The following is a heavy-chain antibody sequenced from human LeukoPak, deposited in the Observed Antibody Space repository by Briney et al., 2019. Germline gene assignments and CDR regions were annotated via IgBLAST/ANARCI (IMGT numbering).Heavy chain of an antibody. Sequence: GASVKVSCKASGGTFSSYAISWVRQAPGQGLEWMGGIIPIFGTANYAQRFQGRVTITADESTSTAYMELSSLRSEDTAVYYCASSAYYYYYGMDVWGQGTTVTVSS. CDR3: ASSAYYYYYGMDV. J-gene: IGHJ6*02. V-gene: IGHV1-69*13. CDR1: GGTFSSYA. CDR2: IIPIFGTA.